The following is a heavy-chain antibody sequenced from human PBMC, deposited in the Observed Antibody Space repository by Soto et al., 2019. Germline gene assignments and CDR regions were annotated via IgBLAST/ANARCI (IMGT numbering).Heavy chain of an antibody. CDR1: GFTFSSYG. V-gene: IGHV3-33*01. CDR3: ARDYYSSGYPPWYFDL. D-gene: IGHD3-22*01. J-gene: IGHJ2*01. Sequence: QVQLVESGGGVVQPVRSLRLSCAASGFTFSSYGMHWVRQAPGKGLEWVAVIWYDGSNKYYADSVKGRFTISRDNSKKTLYLKMNSLRAEDTAVYYCARDYYSSGYPPWYFDLWGRGTLVSVSS. CDR2: IWYDGSNK.